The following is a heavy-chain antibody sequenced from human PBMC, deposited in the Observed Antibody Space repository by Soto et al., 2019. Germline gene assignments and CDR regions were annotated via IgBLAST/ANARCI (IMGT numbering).Heavy chain of an antibody. V-gene: IGHV3-7*01. D-gene: IGHD1-1*01. CDR2: IKQDGSER. CDR3: ARMRWAYGTVTPTILFDF. Sequence: PWGSLRLSCAGSGFNFRTYWMTWVRQAPGKGLEWVANIKQDGSERYYVDSVKGRFTISRDNAKNSLYLQMNSLRVEDTAVYFCARMRWAYGTVTPTILFDFWGQGTLVTVSS. CDR1: GFNFRTYW. J-gene: IGHJ4*02.